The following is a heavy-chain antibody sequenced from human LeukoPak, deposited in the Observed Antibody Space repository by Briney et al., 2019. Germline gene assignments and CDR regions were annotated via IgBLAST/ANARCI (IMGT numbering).Heavy chain of an antibody. V-gene: IGHV3-23*01. Sequence: GGSLKLSCAASGFTFSSYAMSWVRQAPGKGLEWVSAISGSGGSTYYADSVKGRFTISRDNSKNTLYLQMNSLRAEDTAVYYCANGIAVAGSRDYWGQGTLVTVSS. CDR2: ISGSGGST. D-gene: IGHD6-19*01. CDR3: ANGIAVAGSRDY. J-gene: IGHJ4*02. CDR1: GFTFSSYA.